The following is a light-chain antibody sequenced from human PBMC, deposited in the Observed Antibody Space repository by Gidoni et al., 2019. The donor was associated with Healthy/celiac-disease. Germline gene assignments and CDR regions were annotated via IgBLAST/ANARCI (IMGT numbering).Light chain of an antibody. CDR3: QQYGRT. CDR1: QSVSSSY. CDR2: GAS. Sequence: EIGLTQSPGTLSLSPGERATLSCSASQSVSSSYLAWYQQKPGQAPRLIIYGASSRATGIPDRFSGSGSGTDFTLTLSRLEPEDFAVYYCQQYGRTFGPGTKVEIK. J-gene: IGKJ3*01. V-gene: IGKV3-20*01.